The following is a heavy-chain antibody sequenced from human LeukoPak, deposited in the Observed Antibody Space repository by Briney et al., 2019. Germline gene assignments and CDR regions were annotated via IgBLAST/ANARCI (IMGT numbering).Heavy chain of an antibody. V-gene: IGHV3-30*18. Sequence: SGGPPRLSCAASGFTFSSYGMHWVRQAPGKGLEWVAVISYDGSNKYYADSVKGRFTISRDNSKNTLYLQMNSLRAEDTAVYYCAKDVSYSGSYYFDYWGQGTLVTVSS. CDR2: ISYDGSNK. CDR1: GFTFSSYG. J-gene: IGHJ4*02. D-gene: IGHD1-26*01. CDR3: AKDVSYSGSYYFDY.